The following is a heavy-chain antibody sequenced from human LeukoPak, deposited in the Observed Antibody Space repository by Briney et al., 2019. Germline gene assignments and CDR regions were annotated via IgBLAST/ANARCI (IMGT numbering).Heavy chain of an antibody. D-gene: IGHD3-9*01. V-gene: IGHV3-15*01. CDR2: IKSKTDGGTT. CDR3: TTERHANYDTYLQDYYYYYGMDV. CDR1: GFTFSNAW. Sequence: GGSLRLSCAASGFTFSNAWMSWVRQAPGKGLEWVGRIKSKTDGGTTDYAAPVKGRFTISRDDSKNTLYLQMNSLKTEDTAVYYCTTERHANYDTYLQDYYYYYGMDVWGQGTTVTVSS. J-gene: IGHJ6*02.